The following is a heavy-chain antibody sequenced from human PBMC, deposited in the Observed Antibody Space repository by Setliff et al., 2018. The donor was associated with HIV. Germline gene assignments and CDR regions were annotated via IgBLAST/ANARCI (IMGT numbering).Heavy chain of an antibody. CDR2: IIPVFGMT. D-gene: IGHD5-18*01. CDR1: GGTFSSSA. V-gene: IGHV1-69*10. J-gene: IGHJ6*02. Sequence: GASVKVSCKASGGTFSSSALSWVRQARGQGPEWLGGIIPVFGMTDYAQNFQGRLTITADTPTSTAYMELLSLRSDDTAVYYCARRTAMAQSYYYYGMDVWGQGTTVTVSS. CDR3: ARRTAMAQSYYYYGMDV.